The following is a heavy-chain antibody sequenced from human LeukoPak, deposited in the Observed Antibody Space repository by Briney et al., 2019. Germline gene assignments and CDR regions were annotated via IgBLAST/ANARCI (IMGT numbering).Heavy chain of an antibody. CDR2: FDPEDGET. J-gene: IGHJ4*02. CDR3: ARGYSYGYAPY. D-gene: IGHD5-18*01. V-gene: IGHV1-24*01. CDR1: GYTLTELS. Sequence: ASVKVSCKVSGYTLTELSMHWVRQAPGKGLEWMGGFDPEDGETIYAQKFQGRVTITRNTPISTAYMELSSLRSEDTAVYYCARGYSYGYAPYWGQGTLVTVSS.